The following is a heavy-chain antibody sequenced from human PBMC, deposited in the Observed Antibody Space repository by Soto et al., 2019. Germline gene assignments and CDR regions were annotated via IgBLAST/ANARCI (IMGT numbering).Heavy chain of an antibody. J-gene: IGHJ4*02. CDR1: GGSFSGYY. Sequence: SETVSLSCAVDGGSFSGYYWSWIRQPPGKGLEWIGEINHSGSTNYNPSLKSRVTISVDTSKNQFSLKLSSVTAADTAVYYCGIVVVTEGIQPIDYWGQGTLVTVS. CDR2: INHSGST. D-gene: IGHD2-21*02. CDR3: GIVVVTEGIQPIDY. V-gene: IGHV4-34*01.